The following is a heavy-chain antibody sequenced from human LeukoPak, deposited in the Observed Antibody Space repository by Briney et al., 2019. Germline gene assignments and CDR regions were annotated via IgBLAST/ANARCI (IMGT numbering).Heavy chain of an antibody. CDR3: ARAKLTMVRGVHVDY. CDR2: IYYSGST. V-gene: IGHV4-59*12. J-gene: IGHJ4*02. CDR1: GGSISSYY. D-gene: IGHD3-10*01. Sequence: KPSETLSLTCTVSGGSISSYYWSWIRQPPGKGLEWIGYIYYSGSTNYNPSLKSRVTISVDTSKNQFSLKLSSVTAADTAVYYCARAKLTMVRGVHVDYWGQGTLVTVSS.